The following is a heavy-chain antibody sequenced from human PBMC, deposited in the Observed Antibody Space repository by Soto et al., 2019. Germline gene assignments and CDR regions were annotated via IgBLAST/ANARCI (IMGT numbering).Heavy chain of an antibody. Sequence: QVTLKESGPVLVKPTETLTLTCTVSGFSLSNARMGVSWIRQPPGKALEWLAHIFSNDEKSYSTSLKSRLTISTDTSKSQVVLTRTNMDPVDTATYYCARIWWGHSGWYNWFDPWGQGTLVTVSS. CDR1: GFSLSNARMG. V-gene: IGHV2-26*01. CDR2: IFSNDEK. J-gene: IGHJ5*02. D-gene: IGHD6-19*01. CDR3: ARIWWGHSGWYNWFDP.